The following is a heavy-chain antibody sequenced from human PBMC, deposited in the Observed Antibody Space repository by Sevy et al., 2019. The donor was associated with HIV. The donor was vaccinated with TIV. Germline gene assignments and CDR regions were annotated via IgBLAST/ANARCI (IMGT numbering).Heavy chain of an antibody. J-gene: IGHJ4*02. D-gene: IGHD2-2*03. Sequence: ASVKVSCKASGGTFSSYAISWVRQAPGQGLEWMGGIIPIFGTVNYAQKFQGRVTITADESTSTAYMELSSLRSEDTAVYYCARGGGDLDIVVVPAAISLGGFDYWGQGTLVTVSS. V-gene: IGHV1-69*13. CDR2: IIPIFGTV. CDR1: GGTFSSYA. CDR3: ARGGGDLDIVVVPAAISLGGFDY.